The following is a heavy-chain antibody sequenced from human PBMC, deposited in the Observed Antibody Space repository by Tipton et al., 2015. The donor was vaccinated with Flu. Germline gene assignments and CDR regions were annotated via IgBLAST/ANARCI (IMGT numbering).Heavy chain of an antibody. Sequence: TLSLTCTISGDSISSNYYWGWIRQPPGKGLEWIGNIFRTGSTYRNPSLKSRVTIAIDTSKNQFSLKVFSATAADTAVYYCARRDYSNYLPDPKTWFGPRGHRVLVTVAS. J-gene: IGHJ5*02. D-gene: IGHD4-11*01. V-gene: IGHV4-38-2*02. CDR2: IFRTGST. CDR1: GDSISSNYY. CDR3: ARRDYSNYLPDPKTWFGP.